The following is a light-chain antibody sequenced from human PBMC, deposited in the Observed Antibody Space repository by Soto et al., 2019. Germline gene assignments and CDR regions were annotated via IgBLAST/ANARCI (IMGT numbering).Light chain of an antibody. CDR3: QMYNSAPFT. CDR1: QGISNY. V-gene: IGKV1-27*01. CDR2: VAS. J-gene: IGKJ3*01. Sequence: DIQMTQSPSSLSASVGDRVTITCRASQGISNYLAWYQQKPGKVPKVLIYVASTLQSGVPSRFSASGSGTEFTLTITSLQTEDVETYYCQMYNSAPFTFGPGTTVDIK.